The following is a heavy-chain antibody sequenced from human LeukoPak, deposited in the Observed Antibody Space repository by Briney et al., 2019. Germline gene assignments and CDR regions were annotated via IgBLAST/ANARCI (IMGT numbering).Heavy chain of an antibody. CDR2: IIPRFGTA. CDR1: GGTFSSNG. V-gene: IGHV1-69*05. CDR3: ARGWAPSSGFDF. D-gene: IGHD6-19*01. Sequence: SVKVSCKASGGTFSSNGVSWVRQAPGQGLQWMGRIIPRFGTANYAQKFQGRVTITTDESTTTVYMELSSLRSEDTAVYFCARGWAPSSGFDFWGQGTLVTVSS. J-gene: IGHJ4*02.